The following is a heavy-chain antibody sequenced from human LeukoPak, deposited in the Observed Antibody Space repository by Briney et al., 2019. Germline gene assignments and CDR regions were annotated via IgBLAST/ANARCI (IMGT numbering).Heavy chain of an antibody. CDR3: ARHLNGGTYPLDH. Sequence: NPSETLSLTCTVPGGSIRSYYWSWIRQPPGKGLEWMAHIHDSGSTYYNPSLKSRLTMSVDTSKNQFSLRLSSVTAADTAVYYCARHLNGGTYPLDHWGQGTLVTVSS. CDR2: IHDSGST. V-gene: IGHV4-59*08. J-gene: IGHJ4*02. CDR1: GGSIRSYY. D-gene: IGHD1-26*01.